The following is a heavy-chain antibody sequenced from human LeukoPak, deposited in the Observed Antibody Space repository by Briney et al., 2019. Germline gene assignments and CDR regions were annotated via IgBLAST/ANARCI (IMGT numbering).Heavy chain of an antibody. CDR2: ISAYNGNT. V-gene: IGHV1-18*01. J-gene: IGHJ4*02. CDR3: ARDCSSGSCHSPLDY. D-gene: IGHD2-15*01. CDR1: GYTFTSYG. Sequence: GASVKVSCKASGYTFTSYGISWVRQAPGQGLEWMGWISAYNGNTNYAQKLQGRVTMTTDTSTSTAYMELRSLRSDDTAVYYCARDCSSGSCHSPLDYWGQGTLVTVSS.